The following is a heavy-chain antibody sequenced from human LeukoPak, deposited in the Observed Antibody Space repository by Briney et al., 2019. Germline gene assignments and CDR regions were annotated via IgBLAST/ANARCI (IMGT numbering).Heavy chain of an antibody. CDR3: ARPPYDFWSGSDY. CDR2: IKQDGSEK. CDR1: GFTFSSYR. V-gene: IGHV3-7*01. Sequence: PGGSLRLSCAASGFTFSSYRMSWVRQAPGKGLEWVANIKQDGSEKYYVDSVKGRFTISRDNAKNSLYLQMNSLRAEDTAVYYCARPPYDFWSGSDYWGQGTLVTVSS. J-gene: IGHJ4*02. D-gene: IGHD3-3*01.